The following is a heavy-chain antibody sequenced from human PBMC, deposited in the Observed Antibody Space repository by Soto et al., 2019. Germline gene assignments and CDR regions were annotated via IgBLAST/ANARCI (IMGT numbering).Heavy chain of an antibody. CDR3: ARQRRYYYDSSAYPDY. D-gene: IGHD3-22*01. J-gene: IGHJ4*02. Sequence: SETLSLTCSVSGGSTSSSTYYWGWIRQPPGKGLEWIGSVYYSGSTFYNPSLKNRVTISVDTSKNQFSLRLSSVTAADTAVYYCARQRRYYYDSSAYPDYWGQGTLVTVSS. V-gene: IGHV4-39*01. CDR2: VYYSGST. CDR1: GGSTSSSTYY.